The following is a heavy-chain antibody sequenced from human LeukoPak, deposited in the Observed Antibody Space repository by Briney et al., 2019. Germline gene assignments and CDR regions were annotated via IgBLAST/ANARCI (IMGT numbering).Heavy chain of an antibody. CDR3: ARNKRGDN. D-gene: IGHD5-24*01. Sequence: GGSLRLSCAASGFTFSSYAMSWVRQAPGKGLEWVANIKHDGSEKYCLDSVKGRYTISRDNAKNSLYLQMNSLRAEDTAVYYCARNKRGDNWGQGTLVTVSS. V-gene: IGHV3-7*01. CDR2: IKHDGSEK. CDR1: GFTFSSYA. J-gene: IGHJ4*02.